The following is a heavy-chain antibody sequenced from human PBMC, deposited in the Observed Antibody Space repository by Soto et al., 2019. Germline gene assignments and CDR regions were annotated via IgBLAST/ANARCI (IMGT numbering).Heavy chain of an antibody. D-gene: IGHD3-10*01. CDR1: GGTFSSYA. V-gene: IGHV1-69*13. J-gene: IGHJ6*02. CDR2: IIPIFGTA. Sequence: ASVKVSCKASGGTFSSYAISWVRQAPGQGLEWMGGIIPIFGTANYAQKFQGRVTITADESTSTAYMELSSLRSEDTAVYYCARLWFGDSDYYYGVDVWGQGTTVTVSS. CDR3: ARLWFGDSDYYYGVDV.